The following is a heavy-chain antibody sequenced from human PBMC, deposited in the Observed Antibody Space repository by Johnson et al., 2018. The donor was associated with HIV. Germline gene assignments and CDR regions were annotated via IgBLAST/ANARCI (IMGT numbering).Heavy chain of an antibody. CDR1: GFTFSSYA. D-gene: IGHD7-27*01. V-gene: IGHV3-30*18. CDR3: AKERSWAFDI. CDR2: ISYDGSNK. J-gene: IGHJ3*02. Sequence: QMQLVESGGGVVQPGRSLRLSCAASGFTFSSYAMHWVRQAPGKGLEWVAIISYDGSNKYYADSVKGRFTISRDNSNNTLYLQMNSLRAEDPAVYYCAKERSWAFDIWGPGTIVTVS.